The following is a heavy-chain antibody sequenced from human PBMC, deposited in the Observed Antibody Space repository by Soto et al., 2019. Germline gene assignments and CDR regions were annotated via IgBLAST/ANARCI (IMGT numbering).Heavy chain of an antibody. CDR1: GGTFSSYA. D-gene: IGHD5-18*01. CDR2: IIPIFGTA. Sequence: QVQLVQSGAEVKKPGSSVKVSCKASGGTFSSYAISWVRQAPGQGLEWMGGIIPIFGTANYAQKFQGRVTITADKSTSTAYMELCSLRSEDTAVYYCARDGAVDTAMVDSWFDPWVQGTLVTVSS. J-gene: IGHJ5*02. V-gene: IGHV1-69*06. CDR3: ARDGAVDTAMVDSWFDP.